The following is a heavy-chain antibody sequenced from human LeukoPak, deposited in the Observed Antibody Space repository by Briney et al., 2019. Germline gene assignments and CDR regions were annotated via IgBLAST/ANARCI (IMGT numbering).Heavy chain of an antibody. CDR3: ARRINYYDSSGYYYVRYFDS. CDR2: INTDGGSL. J-gene: IGHJ4*02. V-gene: IGHV3-74*01. CDR1: GFTFSSYR. D-gene: IGHD3-22*01. Sequence: GGSLRLSCAASGFTFSSYRMYWVRQAPGKGPVWVARINTDGGSLNYADSVKGRFTISRDNAKNTLYLQMNSLGAEDTAVYYCARRINYYDSSGYYYVRYFDSWGQGTLVAVSS.